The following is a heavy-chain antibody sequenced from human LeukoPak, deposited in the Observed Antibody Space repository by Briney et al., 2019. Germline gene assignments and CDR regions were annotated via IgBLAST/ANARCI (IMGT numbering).Heavy chain of an antibody. V-gene: IGHV3-21*01. CDR1: GFTFSGYS. J-gene: IGHJ4*02. CDR2: ISSSSSYI. Sequence: GGSLRLSCAASGFTFSGYSMNWVRQAPGKGLEWVSSISSSSSYIYYADSVKGRFTISRDNAKNSLYLQMNSLRAEDTAVYYCARDWRYCSSTSCYTGGYWGQGTLVTVSS. D-gene: IGHD2-2*02. CDR3: ARDWRYCSSTSCYTGGY.